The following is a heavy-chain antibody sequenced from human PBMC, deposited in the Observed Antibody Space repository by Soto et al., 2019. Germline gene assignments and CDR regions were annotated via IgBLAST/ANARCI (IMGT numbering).Heavy chain of an antibody. CDR1: GGSFSGYY. Sequence: QAQLQQWGAGLLKPSETLSLTCAVYGGSFSGYYWSWIRQPPGKGLEWIGEINHSGSTNYNPSLKSRVTISVDTSKNQFSLKLSSVTAADTAVYYCARDITIFGVVRSIYMDVWGKGTTVTVSS. D-gene: IGHD3-3*01. CDR3: ARDITIFGVVRSIYMDV. V-gene: IGHV4-34*01. J-gene: IGHJ6*03. CDR2: INHSGST.